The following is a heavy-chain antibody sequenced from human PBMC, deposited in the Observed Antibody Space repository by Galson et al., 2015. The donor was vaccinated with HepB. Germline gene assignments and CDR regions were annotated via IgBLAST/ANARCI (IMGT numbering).Heavy chain of an antibody. Sequence: AISGDSVSSKSAAWNWIRQSPSRGLEWLGRTYYRSKWYSDYAVSVKSRITINPDTSKNQFSLQLNSVTPEDTAVYYCARVVAAFGRDDAFDIWGQGTVVTISS. CDR3: ARVVAAFGRDDAFDI. CDR1: GDSVSSKSAA. D-gene: IGHD2-15*01. CDR2: TYYRSKWYS. J-gene: IGHJ3*02. V-gene: IGHV6-1*01.